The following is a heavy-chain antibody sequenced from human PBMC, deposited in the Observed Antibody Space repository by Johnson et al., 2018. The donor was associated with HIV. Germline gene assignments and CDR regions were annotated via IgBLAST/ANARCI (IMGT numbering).Heavy chain of an antibody. J-gene: IGHJ3*02. D-gene: IGHD1-26*01. CDR1: GFTFSTYG. CDR2: MWYDGSNK. Sequence: QVQLVESGGGVVQPGRSLRLSCAASGFTFSTYGMHWVRQARGKGLEWVAVMWYDGSNKYYADSVKGRFTISRDNSKNTLYLQMNSLRAEDTAVYYCAKDHIVGASPDAFDIWGQGTMVTVSS. V-gene: IGHV3-33*06. CDR3: AKDHIVGASPDAFDI.